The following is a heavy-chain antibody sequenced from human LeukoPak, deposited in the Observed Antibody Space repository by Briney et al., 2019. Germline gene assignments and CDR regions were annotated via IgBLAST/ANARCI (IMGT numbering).Heavy chain of an antibody. J-gene: IGHJ6*03. CDR1: GYTFTSYD. V-gene: IGHV1-8*03. CDR2: MNPNSGNT. Sequence: GASVEVSCKASGYTFTSYDINWVRQATGQGLEWMGWMNPNSGNTGYAQKFQGRVTITRNTSISTAYMELSSLRSEDTAVYYCARAAEGGYYYYYYYMDVWGKGTTVTVSS. CDR3: ARAAEGGYYYYYYYMDV. D-gene: IGHD1-26*01.